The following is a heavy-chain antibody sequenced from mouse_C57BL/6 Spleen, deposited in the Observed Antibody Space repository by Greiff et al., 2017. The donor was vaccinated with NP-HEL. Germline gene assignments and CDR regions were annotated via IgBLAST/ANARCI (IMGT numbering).Heavy chain of an antibody. CDR2: IWSGGST. CDR1: GFSLTSYG. D-gene: IGHD1-1*01. CDR3: ARIYGITTVVATPHYYAMDY. J-gene: IGHJ4*01. V-gene: IGHV2-2*01. Sequence: VKLVESGPGLVQPSQSLSITCTASGFSLTSYGVHWVRQSPGKGLEWLGVIWSGGSTDYNAAFISRLSISKDNSKSQVFFKMNSLQADDTAIYYCARIYGITTVVATPHYYAMDYWGQGTSVTVSS.